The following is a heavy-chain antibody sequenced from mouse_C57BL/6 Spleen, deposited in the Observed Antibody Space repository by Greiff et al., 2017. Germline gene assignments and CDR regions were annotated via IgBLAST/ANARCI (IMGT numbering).Heavy chain of an antibody. D-gene: IGHD1-1*01. Sequence: QVQLQQSGAELARPGASVKLSCKASGYTFTSYDISWVKQRTGQGLEWIGEIYPRSGNTYYNEKFKGKATLTADKSSSTAYMELRSLTSEDSAVYFCAGNYYGSSQYAMDYWGQGTSVTVSS. J-gene: IGHJ4*01. CDR3: AGNYYGSSQYAMDY. CDR2: IYPRSGNT. V-gene: IGHV1-81*01. CDR1: GYTFTSYD.